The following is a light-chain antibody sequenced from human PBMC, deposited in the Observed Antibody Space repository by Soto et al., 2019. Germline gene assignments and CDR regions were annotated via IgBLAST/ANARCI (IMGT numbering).Light chain of an antibody. V-gene: IGKV1-33*01. J-gene: IGKJ2*01. CDR1: REISNY. CDR2: DAS. Sequence: DIQMTQSPSSLSASVGDRVTITCQASREISNYVNLYQQKQGKAPNLLVYDASNLQPGVPSRFSGSGSGTVFTFTISSLQPEDIATYFCQQFFDLPYTFGQGTKLQIK. CDR3: QQFFDLPYT.